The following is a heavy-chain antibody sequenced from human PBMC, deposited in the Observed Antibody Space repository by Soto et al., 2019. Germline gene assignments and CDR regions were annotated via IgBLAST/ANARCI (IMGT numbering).Heavy chain of an antibody. D-gene: IGHD2-2*01. CDR2: IGTAGDT. CDR1: GFTFSSYD. Sequence: GGSLRLSCAASGFTFSSYDMHWVRQATGKGLEWVSAIGTAGDTYYPGSVKGRFTISRENAKNSLYLQMNSLRAEDTAVYYCARAINYCSSTSCYYYYYYGMDVWGQGTTVTVSS. J-gene: IGHJ6*02. V-gene: IGHV3-13*01. CDR3: ARAINYCSSTSCYYYYYYGMDV.